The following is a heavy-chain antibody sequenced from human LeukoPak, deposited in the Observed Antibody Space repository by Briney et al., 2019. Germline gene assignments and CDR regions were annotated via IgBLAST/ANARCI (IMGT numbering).Heavy chain of an antibody. V-gene: IGHV1-2*02. J-gene: IGHJ4*02. CDR1: GYTFTGYY. CDR2: INPNSGGT. D-gene: IGHD6-13*01. CDR3: AAALGWGSSPIDY. Sequence: ASVKVSCKASGYTFTGYYMHWVRQAPGQGLEWMGWINPNSGGTNYAQKFQGRVTMTRDTSISTAYMELSRLRSDDTAVYYCAAALGWGSSPIDYWGQGTLVTVSS.